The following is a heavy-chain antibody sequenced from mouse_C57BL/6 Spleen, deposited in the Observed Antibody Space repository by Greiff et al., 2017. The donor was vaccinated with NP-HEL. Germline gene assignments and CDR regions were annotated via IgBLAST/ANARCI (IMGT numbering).Heavy chain of an antibody. V-gene: IGHV5-6*01. CDR3: ARHGDGSSPYYFDY. CDR1: GFTFSSYG. CDR2: ISSGGSYT. J-gene: IGHJ2*01. D-gene: IGHD1-1*01. Sequence: EVQLMESGGDLVKPGGSLKLSCAASGFTFSSYGMSWVRQTPDKRLEWVATISSGGSYTYYPDSVKGRFTISRDNAKNTLYLQMSSLKSEDTAMYYCARHGDGSSPYYFDYWGQGTTLTVSS.